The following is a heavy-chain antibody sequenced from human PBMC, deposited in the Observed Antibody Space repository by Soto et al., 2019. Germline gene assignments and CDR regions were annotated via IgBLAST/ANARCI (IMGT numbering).Heavy chain of an antibody. J-gene: IGHJ3*02. CDR3: TSTIFGSLTDALDI. D-gene: IGHD3-3*01. V-gene: IGHV3-73*01. CDR2: IRSKANSYAT. Sequence: LRLSCAASGFTFSCSAMHWVRQASGKGLEWVGRIRSKANSYATAYAASVKGRFTISRDDSKNTAYLQMNSLKTEDTAVYYCTSTIFGSLTDALDIWGQGTMVTVSS. CDR1: GFTFSCSA.